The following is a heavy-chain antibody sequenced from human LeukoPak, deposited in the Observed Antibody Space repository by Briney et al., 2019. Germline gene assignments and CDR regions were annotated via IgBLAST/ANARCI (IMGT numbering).Heavy chain of an antibody. D-gene: IGHD6-19*01. J-gene: IGHJ4*02. V-gene: IGHV4-34*01. CDR1: GGSFSGYY. CDR3: ARQSSGWYSSFDY. Sequence: PSETLSLTCAVYGGSFSGYYWNWIRQPPGKGLEWIGEIHHSGSTNYKPSLKSRVTISVDTSKNQFSLTLSSVTAADTAVYYCARQSSGWYSSFDYWGQGTLVTVSS. CDR2: IHHSGST.